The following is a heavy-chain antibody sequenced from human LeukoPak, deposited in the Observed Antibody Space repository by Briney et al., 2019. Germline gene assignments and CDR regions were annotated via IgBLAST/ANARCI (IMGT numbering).Heavy chain of an antibody. D-gene: IGHD2-15*01. CDR3: ARTGKWSDDAFDI. Sequence: GASVKVSCKASGGTFSSYAISWVRQAPGQGLEWMGWINPNSGGTNYAQKFQGRVTMTRDTSISTAYMELSRLRSDDTAVYYCARTGKWSDDAFDIWGQGTMVTVSS. V-gene: IGHV1-2*02. J-gene: IGHJ3*02. CDR1: GGTFSSYA. CDR2: INPNSGGT.